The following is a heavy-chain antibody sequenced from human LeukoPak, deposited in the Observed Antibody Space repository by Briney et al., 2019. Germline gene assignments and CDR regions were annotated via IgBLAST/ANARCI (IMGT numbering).Heavy chain of an antibody. Sequence: PSETLSLTCTVSGYSISSGYYWGWIRQPPGKGLEWIGSIYHSGSTCYNPSLKSRVTISVDTSKNQFSLKLSSVTAADTAVYYCARYSYGHFDYWGQGTLVTVSS. D-gene: IGHD5-18*01. V-gene: IGHV4-38-2*02. CDR2: IYHSGST. J-gene: IGHJ4*02. CDR3: ARYSYGHFDY. CDR1: GYSISSGYY.